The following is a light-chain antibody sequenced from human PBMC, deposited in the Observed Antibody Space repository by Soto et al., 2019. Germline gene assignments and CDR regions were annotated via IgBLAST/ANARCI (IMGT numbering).Light chain of an antibody. J-gene: IGKJ4*01. CDR1: QSVTTY. Sequence: EIVLTQSPATLSLSPGERASLSCRASQSVTTYLAWYQQKPGQAPRLLIYDSSNRATGIPARFTGSGSETDFTLTISSLESEDFAVYYCQQRVNRVTFGGGTKVEI. CDR2: DSS. CDR3: QQRVNRVT. V-gene: IGKV3-11*01.